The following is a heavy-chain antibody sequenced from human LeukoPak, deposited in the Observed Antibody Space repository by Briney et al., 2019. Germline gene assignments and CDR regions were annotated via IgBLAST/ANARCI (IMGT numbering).Heavy chain of an antibody. CDR2: INPNSGGT. CDR3: ARAWPRIVVVPAAHHFDY. J-gene: IGHJ4*02. CDR1: EYTFTGYY. D-gene: IGHD2-2*01. V-gene: IGHV1-2*02. Sequence: ASVKVSCKASEYTFTGYYMHWVRQAPGQGLEWMGWINPNSGGTNYAQKFQGRVTMTRDTSISTAYMELSRLRSDDTAVYYCARAWPRIVVVPAAHHFDYWGQGTLVTVSS.